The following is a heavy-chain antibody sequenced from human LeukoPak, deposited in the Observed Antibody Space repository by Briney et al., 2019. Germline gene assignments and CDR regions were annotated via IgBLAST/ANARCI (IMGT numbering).Heavy chain of an antibody. V-gene: IGHV1-46*01. D-gene: IGHD2-2*02. CDR1: GYTFTRYY. J-gene: IGHJ4*02. Sequence: ASVRVSCEASGYTFTRYYIHWVRDAPGQGLEWMGVINPSGGSTTYAQKFQGRVTMTRDTSTSTVYMELSSLRSEDTAVYYCAREARVVPAAILNYWGQGTLVTVSS. CDR2: INPSGGST. CDR3: AREARVVPAAILNY.